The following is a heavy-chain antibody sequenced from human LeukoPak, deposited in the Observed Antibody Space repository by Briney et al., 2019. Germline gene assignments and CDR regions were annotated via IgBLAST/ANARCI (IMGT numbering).Heavy chain of an antibody. Sequence: VRQAPGQXXXWRGWINPNSSGTNYAQKFQGRVTMTRDASISTAYMELSRLRSDDTAVYYCARGDFWSGYYGYWGQGTLVTVSS. D-gene: IGHD3-3*01. J-gene: IGHJ4*02. CDR3: ARGDFWSGYYGY. V-gene: IGHV1-2*02. CDR2: INPNSSGT.